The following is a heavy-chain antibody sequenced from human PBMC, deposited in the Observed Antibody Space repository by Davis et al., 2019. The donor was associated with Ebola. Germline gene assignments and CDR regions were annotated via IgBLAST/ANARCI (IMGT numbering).Heavy chain of an antibody. Sequence: MPSETLSLTFAVYGGSFSGYYWNWIRQLPGKGLEWIGEINHSGSTNSNSSLTSRVTISLDTSKNQFSLKLSSVTAADTAVYYCARDPITGTTGYYYYYGMDVWGQGTTVTVSS. CDR1: GGSFSGYY. CDR2: INHSGST. V-gene: IGHV4-34*01. D-gene: IGHD1-20*01. J-gene: IGHJ6*02. CDR3: ARDPITGTTGYYYYYGMDV.